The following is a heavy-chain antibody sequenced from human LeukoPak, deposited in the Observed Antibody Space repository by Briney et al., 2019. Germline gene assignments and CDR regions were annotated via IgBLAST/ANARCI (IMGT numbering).Heavy chain of an antibody. D-gene: IGHD6-19*01. CDR1: GGTFSSYA. Sequence: GSSVKVSCKASGGTFSSYAISWVRQAPGQGLEWMGIINPSGGSTSYAQKFQGRVTMTRDTSTSTVYMELSSLRSEDTAVYYCARGAVAGYYFDYWGQGTLVTVSS. CDR3: ARGAVAGYYFDY. J-gene: IGHJ4*02. CDR2: INPSGGST. V-gene: IGHV1-46*01.